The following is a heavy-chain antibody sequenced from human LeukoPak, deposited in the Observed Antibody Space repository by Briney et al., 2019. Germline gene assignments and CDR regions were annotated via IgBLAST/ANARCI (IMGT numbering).Heavy chain of an antibody. CDR2: ISGSGGST. D-gene: IGHD2-2*01. CDR3: AKGVYSTSWWSVDY. J-gene: IGHJ4*02. V-gene: IGHV3-23*01. CDR1: GFTFSHYA. Sequence: GGSLRLSCAASGFTFSHYAMSWVRQAPGKGLEWVSGISGSGGSTYYADSVRGRFTISRDNSKDTLYPQVSSLRAEDTAVYYCAKGVYSTSWWSVDYWGQGTLVTVSS.